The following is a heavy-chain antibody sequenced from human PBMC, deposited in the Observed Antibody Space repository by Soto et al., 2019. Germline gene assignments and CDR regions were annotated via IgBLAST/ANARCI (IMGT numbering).Heavy chain of an antibody. Sequence: QVQLVQSGAEVKKPGASVKVSCKASGYTFTGYYMHWVRQAPGQGLEWMGWINPNRGGTNYAQKSQGRVTTTRDTSISPAYMELSRLRSDDTAVYYCARDEFGYGMDVWGQGTTVTVSS. V-gene: IGHV1-2*02. D-gene: IGHD3-10*01. J-gene: IGHJ6*02. CDR1: GYTFTGYY. CDR2: INPNRGGT. CDR3: ARDEFGYGMDV.